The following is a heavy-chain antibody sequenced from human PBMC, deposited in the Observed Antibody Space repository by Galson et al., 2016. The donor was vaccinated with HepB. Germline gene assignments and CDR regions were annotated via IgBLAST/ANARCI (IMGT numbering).Heavy chain of an antibody. V-gene: IGHV3-66*01. Sequence: SLRLSCAASGFTVSSTYMNWVRQAPGMGLAWVSIIYSGGTTYQADSVKGRFTISRDNSNNPLYLQMTSQRHQDTAVYFCAGRGASCSSRYSDYQYGMDAWGQGTTVTVSS. J-gene: IGHJ6*02. D-gene: IGHD6-13*01. CDR2: IYSGGTT. CDR1: GFTVSSTY. CDR3: AGRGASCSSRYSDYQYGMDA.